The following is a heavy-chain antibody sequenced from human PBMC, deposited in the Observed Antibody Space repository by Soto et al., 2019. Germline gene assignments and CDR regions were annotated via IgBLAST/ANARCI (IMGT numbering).Heavy chain of an antibody. V-gene: IGHV4-4*07. CDR2: IYTSGST. Sequence: SETLSLTCTVSGGSISSYYWSWIRQPAGKGLEWIGRIYTSGSTNYNPSLKSRVTMSVDTSENQFSLKLSSATAADTAVYYCAREEGQLDAFDIWGQGTMVTVSS. CDR1: GGSISSYY. J-gene: IGHJ3*02. D-gene: IGHD6-6*01. CDR3: AREEGQLDAFDI.